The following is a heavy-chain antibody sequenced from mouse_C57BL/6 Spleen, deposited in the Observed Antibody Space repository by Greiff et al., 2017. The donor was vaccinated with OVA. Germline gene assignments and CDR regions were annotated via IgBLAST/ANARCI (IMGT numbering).Heavy chain of an antibody. CDR2: INPSNGGT. Sequence: QVHVKQPGTELVKPGASVKLSCKASGYTFTSYWMHWVKQRPGQGLEWIGNINPSNGGTNYNEKFKSKATLTVDKSSSTAYMQLSSLTSEDAAVYYCARRGMDGYYEYWGKGTTLTVAS. D-gene: IGHD2-3*01. V-gene: IGHV1-53*01. CDR3: ARRGMDGYYEY. CDR1: GYTFTSYW. J-gene: IGHJ2*01.